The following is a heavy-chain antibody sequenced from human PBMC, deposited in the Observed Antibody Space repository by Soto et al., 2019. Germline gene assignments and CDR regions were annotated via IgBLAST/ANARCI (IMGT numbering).Heavy chain of an antibody. J-gene: IGHJ4*02. CDR1: EITFSTYR. CDR2: IKSDGTVT. Sequence: RLMRHSCGVAEITFSTYRMHWVRQAPGKGLVWVSHIKSDGTVTHYTDSVRGRFIISRDNAKNTLFLQMNSLRAEDTAVYYCARENYDFWSGYYLDYWGQGTLVTVSS. D-gene: IGHD3-3*01. V-gene: IGHV3-74*01. CDR3: ARENYDFWSGYYLDY.